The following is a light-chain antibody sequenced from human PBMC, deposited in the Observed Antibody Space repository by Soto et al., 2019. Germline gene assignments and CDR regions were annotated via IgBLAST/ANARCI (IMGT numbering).Light chain of an antibody. CDR1: SSNIGSNA. Sequence: QAVLTQPPSASGTPGQRVTLSCSGASSNIGSNAVNWYQQLPGTAPQLLIYTNNERPSGVPDRFSGSKSGTSASLAITGLQSEDDADYHCAAWDDSLNALVFGGGTKLTVL. J-gene: IGLJ3*02. CDR3: AAWDDSLNALV. V-gene: IGLV1-44*01. CDR2: TNN.